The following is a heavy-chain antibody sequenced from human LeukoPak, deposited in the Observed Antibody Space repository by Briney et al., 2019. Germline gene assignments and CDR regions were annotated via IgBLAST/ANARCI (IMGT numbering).Heavy chain of an antibody. V-gene: IGHV4-59*11. D-gene: IGHD3-22*01. CDR2: IYYSGST. CDR1: GGSISTHY. CDR3: ARDVTRISMIVVVITSAQPDAFDI. J-gene: IGHJ3*02. Sequence: SETLSLTCTVAGGSISTHYWSWIRQPPGKGLEWIGYIYYSGSTNYNPSLKSRVTISVDTSKNQFSLKLSSVTAADTAVYYCARDVTRISMIVVVITSAQPDAFDIWGQGTMVTVSS.